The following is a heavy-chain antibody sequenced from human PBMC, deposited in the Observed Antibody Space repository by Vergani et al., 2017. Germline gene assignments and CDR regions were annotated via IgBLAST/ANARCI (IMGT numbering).Heavy chain of an antibody. V-gene: IGHV1-2*02. D-gene: IGHD4-17*01. J-gene: IGHJ4*02. CDR1: GYTFTGYY. CDR2: INPKSGGT. CDR3: ARAPTVTTWYFDY. Sequence: QVQLVQSGAEVKKPGASVKVSCKASGYTFTGYYMHWVRQAPGQGLEWMGWINPKSGGTNYAQKFQGRVTLTRDTSISTAYMELSRLRSDDTAVYYCARAPTVTTWYFDYWGQGTLVTVSS.